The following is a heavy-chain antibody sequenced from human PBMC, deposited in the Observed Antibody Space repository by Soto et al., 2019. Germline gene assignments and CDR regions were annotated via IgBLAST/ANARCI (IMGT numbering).Heavy chain of an antibody. CDR2: INPNSGGT. Sequence: ASVKVSCKASGYTFTGYYMQWVRQAPGQGLEWMGWINPNSGGTNYAQKFQGRVTMTRDTSISTAYMELSRLRSDDTAVYYCACITMVRGVTAMDYWGQGTLVTVYS. CDR3: ACITMVRGVTAMDY. V-gene: IGHV1-2*02. D-gene: IGHD3-10*01. CDR1: GYTFTGYY. J-gene: IGHJ4*02.